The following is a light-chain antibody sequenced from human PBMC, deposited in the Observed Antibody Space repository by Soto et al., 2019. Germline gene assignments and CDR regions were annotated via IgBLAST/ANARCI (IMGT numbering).Light chain of an antibody. Sequence: EIVLTQSPGTPSLSPGERATLSCRASEAISSNCLVWYQVKSGRAPRVLLHSVSIRATDIPHRFSGGGSGTDFSLTISSLQSEDFPAYYCQQCGSPPFTFGPGTKVYIK. CDR3: QQCGSPPFT. V-gene: IGKV3-20*01. CDR1: EAISSNC. J-gene: IGKJ3*01. CDR2: SVS.